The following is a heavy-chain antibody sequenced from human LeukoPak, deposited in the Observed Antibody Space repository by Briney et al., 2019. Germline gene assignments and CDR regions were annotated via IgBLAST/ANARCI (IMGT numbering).Heavy chain of an antibody. CDR1: GFTFSSYS. J-gene: IGHJ6*02. D-gene: IGHD5-18*01. Sequence: PGGSLRLSCAASGFTFSSYSMNWVRQAPGKGLEWVSYISSSSSTIYYADSVKGRFTISRGNAKNSLYLRMNSLRADDTAVYYCAREAGEDQLWLLPGCYYYGMDVWGQGTTVTVSS. CDR3: AREAGEDQLWLLPGCYYYGMDV. V-gene: IGHV3-48*01. CDR2: ISSSSSTI.